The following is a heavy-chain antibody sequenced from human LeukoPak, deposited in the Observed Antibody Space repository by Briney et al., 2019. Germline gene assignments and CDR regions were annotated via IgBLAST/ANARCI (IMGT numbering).Heavy chain of an antibody. V-gene: IGHV1-2*02. CDR1: GYTFTSYY. CDR2: INPNSGGT. Sequence: ASVKVSCKASGYTFTSYYIHWVRQAPGQGLEWMGWINPNSGGTNYAQKFQGRVTMTRDTSISTAYMELSRLRSDDTAVYYCARDSGNWGQFDYWGQGTLVTVSS. J-gene: IGHJ4*02. CDR3: ARDSGNWGQFDY. D-gene: IGHD7-27*01.